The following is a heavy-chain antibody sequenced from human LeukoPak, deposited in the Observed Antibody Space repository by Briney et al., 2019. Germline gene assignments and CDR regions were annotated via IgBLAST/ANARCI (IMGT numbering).Heavy chain of an antibody. V-gene: IGHV1-18*01. D-gene: IGHD2-15*01. CDR2: ISAYNGNT. Sequence: ASVKVSCKASGYTFTSYGISWVRQAPGQGLEWMGWISAYNGNTNYAQKLQGRVTMTTDTSTSTAYMELRSLRSDDTAVYYCARDRLHCSGGSCNLESFDYWGQGTLVTVSS. J-gene: IGHJ4*02. CDR1: GYTFTSYG. CDR3: ARDRLHCSGGSCNLESFDY.